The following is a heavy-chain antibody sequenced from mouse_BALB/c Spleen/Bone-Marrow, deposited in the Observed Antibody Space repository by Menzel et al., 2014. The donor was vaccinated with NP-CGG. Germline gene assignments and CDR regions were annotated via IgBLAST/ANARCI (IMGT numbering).Heavy chain of an antibody. CDR1: GFTFSSFG. CDR3: ARDEDYAMAY. CDR2: IGSGSSTI. J-gene: IGHJ4*01. Sequence: EVMLVESGGGLVLPGGSRKLSCAASGFTFSSFGMHWVRRAPEKGLEWVAYIGSGSSTIYYADTVKGRFTISRDNPKNTLFLQMTSLRSEDTAMYYRARDEDYAMAYWGQGTSVTVSS. V-gene: IGHV5-17*02.